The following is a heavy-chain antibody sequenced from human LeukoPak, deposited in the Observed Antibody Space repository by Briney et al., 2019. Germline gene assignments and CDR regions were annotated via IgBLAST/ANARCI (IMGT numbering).Heavy chain of an antibody. CDR2: INPSGGST. V-gene: IGHV1-46*03. D-gene: IGHD4-23*01. J-gene: IGHJ4*02. CDR3: ARYLEPFYDGKGEDY. Sequence: ASVTVSCLASGYTFTSYYMHWVRQAPGQGLEWMGIINPSGGSTSYAQKFQGRVTMTRDTSTSTVYMELSSLSSEDTAVYYCARYLEPFYDGKGEDYWGQGTLVTVSS. CDR1: GYTFTSYY.